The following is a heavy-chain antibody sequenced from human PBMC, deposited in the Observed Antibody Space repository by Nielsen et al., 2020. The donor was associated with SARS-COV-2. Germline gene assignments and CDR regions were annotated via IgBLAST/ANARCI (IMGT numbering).Heavy chain of an antibody. J-gene: IGHJ4*02. CDR1: GFSLSTSGVG. CDR3: ARLQRLSYSSSWYWDVGPYPDNYFDY. V-gene: IGHV2-5*02. D-gene: IGHD6-13*01. CDR2: IYWDDDK. Sequence: SGPTLVKPTQTLTLTCTFSGFSLSTSGVGVGWIRQPPGKALEWLALIYWDDDKRYSPSLKSRLTITKDTSKNQVVLTMTNMDPVDTATYYCARLQRLSYSSSWYWDVGPYPDNYFDYWGQGTLVTVSS.